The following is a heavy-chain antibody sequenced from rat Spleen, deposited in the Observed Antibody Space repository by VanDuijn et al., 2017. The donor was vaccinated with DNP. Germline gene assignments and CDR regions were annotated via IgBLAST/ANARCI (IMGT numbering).Heavy chain of an antibody. CDR2: SAGYT. CDR1: GFTFSIFP. V-gene: IGHV5-46*01. D-gene: IGHD1-8*01. Sequence: EVRLVESGGGLVHPGRSMKLSCSASGFTFSIFPMAWVRQAPGKGLEWVAISAGYTYYRDSVKGRFTISADDAKNTLFLQMDSLRSEDTATYYCTTDNYSAPFDYWGQGVLVTVSS. J-gene: IGHJ2*01. CDR3: TTDNYSAPFDY.